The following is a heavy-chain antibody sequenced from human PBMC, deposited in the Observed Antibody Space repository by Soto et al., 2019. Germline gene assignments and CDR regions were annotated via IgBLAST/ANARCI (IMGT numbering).Heavy chain of an antibody. CDR2: ISSTTNYI. D-gene: IGHD2-2*01. V-gene: IGHV3-21*04. CDR3: ARGAHIVVVPAAIFGNEAYYYGMDV. Sequence: GGSLRLSCAASGFTFTRYSMNWVRQAPGKGLEWVSSISSTTNYIYYGDSMKGRFTISRDNAKNSLYLEMNSLRAEDTAVYYCARGAHIVVVPAAIFGNEAYYYGMDVWGQGTTVTVSS. J-gene: IGHJ6*02. CDR1: GFTFTRYS.